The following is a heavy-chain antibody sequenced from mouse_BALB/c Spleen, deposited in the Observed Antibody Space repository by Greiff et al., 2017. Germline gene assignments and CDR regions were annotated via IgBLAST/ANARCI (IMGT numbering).Heavy chain of an antibody. CDR2: INPSTGYT. V-gene: IGHV1-7*01. D-gene: IGHD1-1*01. CDR1: GYTFTSYW. CDR3: AAITTVVATRAY. J-gene: IGHJ3*01. Sequence: VQLQQSGAELAKPGASVKMSCKASGYTFTSYWMHWVKQRPGQGLEWIGYINPSTGYTEYNQKFKDKATLTADKSSSTAYMQLSSLTSEDSAVYYCAAITTVVATRAYWGQGTLVTVSA.